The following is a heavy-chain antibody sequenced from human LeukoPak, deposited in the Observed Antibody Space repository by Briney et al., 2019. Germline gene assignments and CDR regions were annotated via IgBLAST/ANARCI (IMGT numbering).Heavy chain of an antibody. Sequence: SETLSLTCTVSGDSISSGSYYWGWIRQPPGQGLEWIGSVYYSGSTYYNPSLKSRATISVDTPKNQFSLKLNSVTAADTAVYYCARPLNYYYYMDVWGNGTTVTVSS. CDR3: ARPLNYYYYMDV. CDR1: GDSISSGSYY. J-gene: IGHJ6*03. CDR2: VYYSGST. V-gene: IGHV4-39*01.